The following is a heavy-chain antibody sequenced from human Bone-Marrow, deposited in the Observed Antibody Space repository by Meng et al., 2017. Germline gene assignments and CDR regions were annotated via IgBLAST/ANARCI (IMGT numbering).Heavy chain of an antibody. D-gene: IGHD3-22*01. Sequence: QRCQSGAEEKERGAPVKASSKASGYTLTGYYMHWVRQAPGQGLEWMGRINPNSGGTNYAQKFQGRVTMTRDTSISTAYMELSRLRSDDTAVYYCARDRGYDSSGYYGYWGQGTLVTVSS. CDR3: ARDRGYDSSGYYGY. CDR2: INPNSGGT. J-gene: IGHJ4*02. V-gene: IGHV1-2*06. CDR1: GYTLTGYY.